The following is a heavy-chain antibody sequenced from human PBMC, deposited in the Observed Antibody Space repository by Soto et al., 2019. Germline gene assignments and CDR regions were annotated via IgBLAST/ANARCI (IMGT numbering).Heavy chain of an antibody. CDR1: GGSFSGYY. J-gene: IGHJ6*02. CDR2: INHSGST. Sequence: KSSETLSLTCAVYGGSFSGYYWSWIRQPPGKGLEWIGEINHSGSTNYNPSLKSRVTISVDTSKNQFSLKLSSVTAADTAVYYCARMLGGRLQGIYYYYYYGMDVWGQGTTVTV. V-gene: IGHV4-34*01. D-gene: IGHD3-16*01. CDR3: ARMLGGRLQGIYYYYYYGMDV.